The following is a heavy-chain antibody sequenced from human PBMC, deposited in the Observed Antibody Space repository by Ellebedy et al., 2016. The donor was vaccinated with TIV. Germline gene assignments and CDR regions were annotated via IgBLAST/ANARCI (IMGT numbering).Heavy chain of an antibody. D-gene: IGHD3-3*01. V-gene: IGHV4-59*12. CDR1: GGSISSYY. CDR3: ARGPYDFWSGHYYYYGMDV. J-gene: IGHJ6*02. Sequence: SETLSLTXTVSGGSISSYYWSWIRQPPGKGLEWIGYIYYSGSTYYNPSLKSRVTISVDTSKNQFSLKLSSVTAADTAVYYCARGPYDFWSGHYYYYGMDVWGQGTTVTVSS. CDR2: IYYSGST.